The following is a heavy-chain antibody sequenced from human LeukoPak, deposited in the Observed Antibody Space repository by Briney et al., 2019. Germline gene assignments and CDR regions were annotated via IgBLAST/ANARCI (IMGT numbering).Heavy chain of an antibody. CDR3: ARPGGYGSGSYSGDWFDP. Sequence: ASVKVSCKASGYIFTSYAMHWVRQAPGQRLEWMGWINAGNGNTKYSQKFQGRVTITRDTSASTAYMELSSLRSEDTAVYYCARPGGYGSGSYSGDWFDPWGQGTLVTVSS. J-gene: IGHJ5*02. CDR2: INAGNGNT. V-gene: IGHV1-3*01. CDR1: GYIFTSYA. D-gene: IGHD3-10*01.